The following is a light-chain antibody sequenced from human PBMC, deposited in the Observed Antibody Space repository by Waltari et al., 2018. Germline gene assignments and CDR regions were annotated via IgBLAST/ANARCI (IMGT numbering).Light chain of an antibody. CDR1: SSNIGSNY. CDR3: AAWDDSLSGVV. V-gene: IGLV1-47*01. J-gene: IGLJ2*01. Sequence: QSVLTQPPSASGTPGQRVTISCSGSSSNIGSNYVYWYQQLPGTAPKLLIYRNNQRPSGVPDRFSGSKSGTAASLAISGLRSEDEADYYGAAWDDSLSGVVIGGGTKLTVL. CDR2: RNN.